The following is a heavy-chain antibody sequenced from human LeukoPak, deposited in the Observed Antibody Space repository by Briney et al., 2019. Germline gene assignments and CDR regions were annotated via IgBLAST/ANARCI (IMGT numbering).Heavy chain of an antibody. D-gene: IGHD1-26*01. CDR2: IVVGSGNT. V-gene: IGHV1-58*02. CDR3: AAGWSGSYYSLNAFDI. CDR1: GFTFTSSA. Sequence: SVKVSCKASGFTFTSSAMQWVRQARGQRLEWIGWIVVGSGNTNYAQKFQERVTITRDMSTSTAYMELSSLRSEDTAVYYCAAGWSGSYYSLNAFDIRGQGTMVTVSS. J-gene: IGHJ3*02.